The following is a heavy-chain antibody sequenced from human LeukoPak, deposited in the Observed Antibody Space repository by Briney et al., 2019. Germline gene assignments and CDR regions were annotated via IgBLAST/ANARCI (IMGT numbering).Heavy chain of an antibody. CDR2: ISSSGSTI. D-gene: IGHD5-18*01. V-gene: IGHV3-48*03. Sequence: GVSLRLSRAASGFTFSSYEMNWVRQAPGKGLEWVSYISSSGSTIFYADSVKGRFTISRDNAKNSLYLQMNSLRAEDTAVYYCARGLRGYSYGYDYWGQGTLVTVSS. CDR3: ARGLRGYSYGYDY. CDR1: GFTFSSYE. J-gene: IGHJ4*02.